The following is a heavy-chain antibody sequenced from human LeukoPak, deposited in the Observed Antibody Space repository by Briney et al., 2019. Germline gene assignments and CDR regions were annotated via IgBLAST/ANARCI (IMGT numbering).Heavy chain of an antibody. J-gene: IGHJ4*02. D-gene: IGHD2-21*02. V-gene: IGHV4-34*01. CDR3: ARAFYCGGDCLSFDY. CDR1: GGSISGYY. Sequence: SETLSLTCTVSGGSISGYYWSWIRQPPGKGLEWIGEINHSGSTNYNPSLKSRVTISVDTSKNQFSLKLSSVTAADTAVYYCARAFYCGGDCLSFDYWGQGTLVSVSS. CDR2: INHSGST.